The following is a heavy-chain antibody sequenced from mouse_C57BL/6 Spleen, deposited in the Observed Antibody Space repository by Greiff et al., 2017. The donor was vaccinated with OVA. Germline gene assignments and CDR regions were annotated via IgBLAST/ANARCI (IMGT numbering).Heavy chain of an antibody. CDR1: DSEVFPIAY. Sequence: QVQLQQSGSELRSPGSSVKLSCKDFDSEVFPIAYMSWVRQKPGHGFEWIGGILPSIGRTIYGEKFEDKATLDADTLSNTAYLELNSLTSEDSAIYDCARPGNYGNYWYFDVWGTGTTVTVSS. CDR2: ILPSIGRT. J-gene: IGHJ1*03. V-gene: IGHV15-2*01. CDR3: ARPGNYGNYWYFDV. D-gene: IGHD2-1*01.